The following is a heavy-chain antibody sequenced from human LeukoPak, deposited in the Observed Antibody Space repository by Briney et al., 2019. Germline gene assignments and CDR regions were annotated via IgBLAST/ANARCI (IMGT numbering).Heavy chain of an antibody. V-gene: IGHV1-2*04. CDR2: INPNSGGT. Sequence: ASVKVSCKASGYTFTGYYMHWVRQAPGQGLEWMGRINPNSGGTNYAQKFQGWVTMTRDTSISTAYMELSRLRSDDTAVYYCARVPYYYDSSGYYPFDYWGQGTLVTVSS. D-gene: IGHD3-22*01. CDR3: ARVPYYYDSSGYYPFDY. CDR1: GYTFTGYY. J-gene: IGHJ4*02.